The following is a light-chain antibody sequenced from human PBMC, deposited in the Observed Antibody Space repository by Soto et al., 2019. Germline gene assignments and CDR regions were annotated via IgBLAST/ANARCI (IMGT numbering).Light chain of an antibody. CDR2: GAS. CDR1: QSVRRT. Sequence: EIVMTQSPATLSVSPGERATLSCRASQSVRRTLAWYQQKPGQAPRLVIYGASTRATGVPARFSGSGSGTEFTLTISGLQSEDFAVYYCQQYNNWPRTFGQGTQVEIK. CDR3: QQYNNWPRT. J-gene: IGKJ1*01. V-gene: IGKV3D-15*01.